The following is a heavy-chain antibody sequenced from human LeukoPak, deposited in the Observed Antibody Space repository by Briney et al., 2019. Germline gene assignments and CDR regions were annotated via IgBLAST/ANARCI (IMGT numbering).Heavy chain of an antibody. V-gene: IGHV4-34*01. CDR3: ARAIAGATVDY. CDR1: GGSFSGYY. J-gene: IGHJ4*02. CDR2: INHSGST. D-gene: IGHD1-26*01. Sequence: PSETLSLTCAVYGGSFSGYYWSWIRQPPGKGLGWIGEINHSGSTNYNPSLKSRVTISVDTSKNQFSLKLSSVTAADTAVYYCARAIAGATVDYWGQGTLVTVSS.